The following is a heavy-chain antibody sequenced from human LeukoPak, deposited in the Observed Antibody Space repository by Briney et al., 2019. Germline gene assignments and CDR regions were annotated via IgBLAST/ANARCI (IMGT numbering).Heavy chain of an antibody. CDR2: ISGGSSFI. CDR1: GFTFSSYS. CDR3: SSEYSLDSSTLDAFDV. Sequence: GGSLRLSCAVPGFTFSSYSMPWVRQAPGKGLEWVSSISGGSSFIFYADSVKGRFTISRDNAKNSLYLQLNSLRAEDTAVYYCSSEYSLDSSTLDAFDVWGQGTMVTVSS. V-gene: IGHV3-21*01. D-gene: IGHD2-2*01. J-gene: IGHJ3*01.